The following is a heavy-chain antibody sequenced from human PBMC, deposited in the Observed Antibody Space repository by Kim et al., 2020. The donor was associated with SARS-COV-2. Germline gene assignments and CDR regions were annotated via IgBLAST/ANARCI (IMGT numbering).Heavy chain of an antibody. Sequence: ASVKVSCKASEHTFTLYYIHWVRQAPGQGLEWMGIIDPTGGNPTYAQKFQGRVTMTRDTSTSTVYLELSSLTSGDTAIYFCVRDEGVATPDNDAFDVWGQGTVVTVSS. CDR3: VRDEGVATPDNDAFDV. CDR2: IDPTGGNP. V-gene: IGHV1-46*01. J-gene: IGHJ3*01. CDR1: EHTFTLYY.